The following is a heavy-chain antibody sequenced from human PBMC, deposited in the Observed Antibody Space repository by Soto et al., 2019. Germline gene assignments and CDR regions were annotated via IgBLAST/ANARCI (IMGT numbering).Heavy chain of an antibody. CDR1: GYTFTSYG. J-gene: IGHJ4*02. CDR2: ISAYNGNT. D-gene: IGHD2-8*01. V-gene: IGHV1-18*04. CDR3: AREGGGYCTTGVCYGDYFDY. Sequence: GASVKVSCKASGYTFTSYGISWVRQAPGQGLEWMGWISAYNGNTNYAQKLQGRVTMTTDTSTSTAYMELRSLRSDDTAVYYCAREGGGYCTTGVCYGDYFDYWGQGTLVTVSS.